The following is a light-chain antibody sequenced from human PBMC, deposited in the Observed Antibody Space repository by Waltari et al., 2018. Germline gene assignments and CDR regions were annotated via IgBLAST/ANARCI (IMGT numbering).Light chain of an antibody. CDR2: EGT. CDR3: CSYAGSTTFLYV. J-gene: IGLJ1*01. CDR1: SNDLGTYNL. V-gene: IGLV2-23*01. Sequence: QSALTQPASVSGSPGQSITISCTGSSNDLGTYNLVSWYQQHPGKAPKLMIYEGTERPSVVTNRFSGSKSGNTASLTISGVQAEDEADYYCCSYAGSTTFLYVFGTGTKVTVL.